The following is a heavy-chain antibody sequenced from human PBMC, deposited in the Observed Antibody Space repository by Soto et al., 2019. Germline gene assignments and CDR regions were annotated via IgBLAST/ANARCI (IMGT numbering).Heavy chain of an antibody. V-gene: IGHV3-11*03. Sequence: GSLRLSCAASGFTFSDYYMSWIRQAPGKGLEWVSYISSSSSYTNYADSVKGRFTISRDNAKNSLYLQMNSLRAEDTAVYYCARQIVVVRYFDLWGRGTLVTVSS. CDR3: ARQIVVVRYFDL. CDR2: ISSSSSYT. J-gene: IGHJ2*01. D-gene: IGHD3-22*01. CDR1: GFTFSDYY.